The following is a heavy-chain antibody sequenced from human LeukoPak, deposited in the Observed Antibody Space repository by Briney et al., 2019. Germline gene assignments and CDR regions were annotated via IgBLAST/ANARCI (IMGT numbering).Heavy chain of an antibody. CDR3: AKVLGGYSSSWYGEGVDY. D-gene: IGHD6-13*01. Sequence: GRSLRLSCAASGFTFSSYGMHWVRQAPGKGLEWVAVIWYDGSNKYYAGSVKGRFTISRDNSKNTLYLQMNSLRAEDTAVYYCAKVLGGYSSSWYGEGVDYWGQGTLVTVSS. V-gene: IGHV3-33*06. J-gene: IGHJ4*02. CDR1: GFTFSSYG. CDR2: IWYDGSNK.